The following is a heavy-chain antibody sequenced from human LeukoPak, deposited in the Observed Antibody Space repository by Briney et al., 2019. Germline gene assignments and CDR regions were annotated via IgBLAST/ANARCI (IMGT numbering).Heavy chain of an antibody. D-gene: IGHD5-12*01. V-gene: IGHV3-7*01. CDR3: VRDGGVSGYDLLDY. CDR1: GFTFSNYR. J-gene: IGHJ4*02. CDR2: INQDGSEE. Sequence: GGSLRLSCAASGFTFSNYRMTWVRQAPGKGLEWVAHINQDGSEEHYTDSVKARFTISRDNAKNSLSLQMNSLRAEDTAVYYCVRDGGVSGYDLLDYWGRGTLVTVSS.